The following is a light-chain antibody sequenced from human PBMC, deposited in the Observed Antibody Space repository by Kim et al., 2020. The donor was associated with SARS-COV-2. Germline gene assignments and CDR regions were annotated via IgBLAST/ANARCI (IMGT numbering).Light chain of an antibody. CDR1: KLGDKY. CDR3: QAWDSSTAV. CDR2: QHT. V-gene: IGLV3-1*01. J-gene: IGLJ3*02. Sequence: VSPGQTASITCSGAKLGDKYAYWYQQKPGQSPVLVIYQHTKRPSGISQRFSGSSSGNTATLTISPAQTVDEADYYCQAWDSSTAVFGGGTQLNVL.